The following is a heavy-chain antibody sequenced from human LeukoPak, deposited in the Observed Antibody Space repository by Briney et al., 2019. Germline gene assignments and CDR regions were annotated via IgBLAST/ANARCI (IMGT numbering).Heavy chain of an antibody. Sequence: ASVKVSCKASGYTFTAYYMHWVRQAPGQGLEWVGMINPSGGGTNYAQQFQGTVTVTRDTSTSTAYVELSSLRSGDTALYYCARGGSEQLAPPFDSWGQGTLVTVSS. CDR1: GYTFTAYY. D-gene: IGHD6-13*01. CDR3: ARGGSEQLAPPFDS. CDR2: INPSGGGT. J-gene: IGHJ4*02. V-gene: IGHV1-46*01.